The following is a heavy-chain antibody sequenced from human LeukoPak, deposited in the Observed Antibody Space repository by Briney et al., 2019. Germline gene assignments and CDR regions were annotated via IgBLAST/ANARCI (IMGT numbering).Heavy chain of an antibody. J-gene: IGHJ5*02. Sequence: ASVKVSCXASGYTFTNYGISWVRQALGQGLEWMGWISAYNGNTNYAQKLQGRVTMTTDTSTSTAYMELRSLRSDDTAVYYCARDWYYDFWSGYYGDHDHNKFDPWGQGTLVTVSS. V-gene: IGHV1-18*01. CDR1: GYTFTNYG. CDR3: ARDWYYDFWSGYYGDHDHNKFDP. CDR2: ISAYNGNT. D-gene: IGHD3-3*01.